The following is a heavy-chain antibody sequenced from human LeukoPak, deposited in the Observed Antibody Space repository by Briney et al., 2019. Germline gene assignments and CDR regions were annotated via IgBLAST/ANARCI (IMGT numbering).Heavy chain of an antibody. CDR3: ARGVGSSSWHPIGDAFDI. J-gene: IGHJ3*02. Sequence: PSETLSLTCTVSGGSISSGSYYWSWIRQPPGKGLEWIGYIYYSGSTNYNPSLKSRVTISVDTSKNQFSLKLSSVTAADTAVYYCARGVGSSSWHPIGDAFDIWGQGTMVTVSS. V-gene: IGHV4-61*01. D-gene: IGHD6-13*01. CDR2: IYYSGST. CDR1: GGSISSGSYY.